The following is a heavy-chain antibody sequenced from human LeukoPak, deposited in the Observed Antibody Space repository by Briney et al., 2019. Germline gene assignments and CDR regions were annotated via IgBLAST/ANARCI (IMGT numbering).Heavy chain of an antibody. D-gene: IGHD3-16*02. CDR1: SGSISNFH. CDR2: IFTSGST. J-gene: IGHJ4*02. Sequence: SETLSLTCTVSSGSISNFHWSWIRQPAGKGLEWIGRIFTSGSTNYNPSLKSRVTMSVDTSKKQFSLKLSSVTAADTAVYYCARDRQTSYDYVGGNYRFYLDYWGQGTLVTVSS. CDR3: ARDRQTSYDYVGGNYRFYLDY. V-gene: IGHV4-4*07.